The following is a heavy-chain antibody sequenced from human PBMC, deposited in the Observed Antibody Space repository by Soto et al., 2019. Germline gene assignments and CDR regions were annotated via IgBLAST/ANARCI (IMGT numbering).Heavy chain of an antibody. V-gene: IGHV4-39*02. CDR3: SRRAPEGFDP. CDR1: GGTIRSSNYY. Sequence: PSETLSLTCTVSGGTIRSSNYYWAWIRQPPRKGLEWIGSIDYSGSTYYNPSLKSRVTISVDTSKNHFSLKLGSVTAADTALYYCSRRAPEGFDPWGQGTLVTVSS. CDR2: IDYSGST. J-gene: IGHJ5*02.